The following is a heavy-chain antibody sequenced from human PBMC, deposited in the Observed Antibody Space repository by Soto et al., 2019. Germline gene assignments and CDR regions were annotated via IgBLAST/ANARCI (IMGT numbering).Heavy chain of an antibody. CDR3: ARDRKSSGWYGADYYYGMDV. Sequence: VGSLRLSCAASGFTFSSYAMHWVRQAPGKGLEWVAVISYDGSNKYYADSVKGRFTISRDNSKNTLYLQMNSLRAEDTAVYYCARDRKSSGWYGADYYYGMDVWGQGTTDTVSS. V-gene: IGHV3-30-3*01. CDR1: GFTFSSYA. D-gene: IGHD6-19*01. J-gene: IGHJ6*02. CDR2: ISYDGSNK.